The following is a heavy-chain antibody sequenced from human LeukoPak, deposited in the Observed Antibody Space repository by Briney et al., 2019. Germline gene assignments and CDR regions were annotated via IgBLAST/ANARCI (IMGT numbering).Heavy chain of an antibody. D-gene: IGHD3-22*01. J-gene: IGHJ4*02. Sequence: SVKVSCKASGGTFSRYAISWVRQAPGQGLEWMGGIIPIFGTANYAQKFQGRVTITTDESTSTAYMELSSLRSEDTAVYYCARGDDSSGYYFEYWGQGTLVTVSS. CDR2: IIPIFGTA. CDR3: ARGDDSSGYYFEY. CDR1: GGTFSRYA. V-gene: IGHV1-69*05.